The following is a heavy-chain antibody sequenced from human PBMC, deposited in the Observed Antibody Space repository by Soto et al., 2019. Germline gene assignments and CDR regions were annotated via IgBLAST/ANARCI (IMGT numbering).Heavy chain of an antibody. D-gene: IGHD3-10*01. V-gene: IGHV1-18*01. Sequence: QVQLVQSGTEVKKPGASVRVSCKASGYNFDSYGLNWVRQAPGQGLEWMGWISNYTGNTDYPQKFQGRVTMTTDTSTNTAFLDLRSLTSDDTAVYYCVRDVSVSSGSFGGYWGQGTLVTVSS. CDR3: VRDVSVSSGSFGGY. CDR2: ISNYTGNT. CDR1: GYNFDSYG. J-gene: IGHJ4*02.